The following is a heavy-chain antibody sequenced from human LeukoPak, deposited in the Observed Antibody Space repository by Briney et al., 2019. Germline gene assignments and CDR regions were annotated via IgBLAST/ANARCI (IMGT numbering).Heavy chain of an antibody. Sequence: GGSLRLSSAASGFTFGNYHMAWVRLFPGKGLEAFSSISRNADRSFYSDSVRGRLTISRDNVANTVSLQMDSLRADDTATYYCARIRTTDYDYWYGMDVWGQGTTVTVSS. D-gene: IGHD3-16*01. CDR2: ISRNADRS. CDR3: ARIRTTDYDYWYGMDV. J-gene: IGHJ6*02. CDR1: GFTFGNYH. V-gene: IGHV3-23*01.